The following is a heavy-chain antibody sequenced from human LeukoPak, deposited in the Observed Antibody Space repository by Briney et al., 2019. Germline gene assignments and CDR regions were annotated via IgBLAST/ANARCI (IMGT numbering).Heavy chain of an antibody. J-gene: IGHJ6*03. CDR3: ARGMVVTAIRIPYYYYYMDV. V-gene: IGHV1-8*01. CDR1: GYTFTSYD. Sequence: ASVKVSCKASGYTFTSYDTNWVRQATGQGLEWMGWMNPNSGNTGYAQKFQGRVTMTRNTSISTAYMELSSLRSEDTAVYYCARGMVVTAIRIPYYYYYMDVWGKGTTVTVSS. CDR2: MNPNSGNT. D-gene: IGHD2-21*02.